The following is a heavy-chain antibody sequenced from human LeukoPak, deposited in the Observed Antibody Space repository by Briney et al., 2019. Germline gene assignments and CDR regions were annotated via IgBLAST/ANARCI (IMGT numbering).Heavy chain of an antibody. J-gene: IGHJ4*02. CDR2: IYHSGST. Sequence: SETLSLTCAVSGGSISSGGYSWSWIRQPPGKGLEWIGYIYHSGSTYYNPSLKSRVTISVDTSKNQFSLKLSSVTAADTAVYYCAREESSSWYLDYWGQGTLVTVSS. V-gene: IGHV4-30-2*05. CDR3: AREESSSWYLDY. CDR1: GGSISSGGYS. D-gene: IGHD6-13*01.